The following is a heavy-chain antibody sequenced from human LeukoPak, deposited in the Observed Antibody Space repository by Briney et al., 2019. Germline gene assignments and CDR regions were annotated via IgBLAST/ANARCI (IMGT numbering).Heavy chain of an antibody. CDR2: IYTSGST. J-gene: IGHJ3*02. CDR1: SYSISSGYY. Sequence: SETLSLTCTVSSYSISSGYYWSWIRQPAGKGLEWIGRIYTSGSTNYNPSLKSRVTISVDTSKNQFSLKLSSVTAADTAVYYCAGYDFWSGSTNAFDIWGQGTMVTVSS. CDR3: AGYDFWSGSTNAFDI. D-gene: IGHD3-3*01. V-gene: IGHV4-61*02.